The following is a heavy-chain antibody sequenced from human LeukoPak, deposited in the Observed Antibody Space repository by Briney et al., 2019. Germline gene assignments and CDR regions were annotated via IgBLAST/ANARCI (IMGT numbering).Heavy chain of an antibody. CDR3: ASCHCTNGVCYGECEYFQE. V-gene: IGHV1-18*01. Sequence: ASVEVSCKASGYTFTNFGISWVRQAPGQGLEWMGWIGPYTGKTNYAQKFQGRVTVTTDTSTTTAYMELRSLRSDDTAVYYCASCHCTNGVCYGECEYFQEWGQGTLVTVSS. CDR2: IGPYTGKT. J-gene: IGHJ1*01. D-gene: IGHD2-8*01. CDR1: GYTFTNFG.